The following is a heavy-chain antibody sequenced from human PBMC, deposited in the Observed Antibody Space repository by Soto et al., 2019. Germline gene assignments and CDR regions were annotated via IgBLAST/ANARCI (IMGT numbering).Heavy chain of an antibody. J-gene: IGHJ4*02. CDR3: ARDQDSSGWHKVVDY. V-gene: IGHV3-30-3*01. CDR1: GFTFSSYA. CDR2: ISYDGSNK. D-gene: IGHD6-19*01. Sequence: GGSLRLSCAASGFTFSSYAMHWVRQAPGKGLEWVAVISYDGSNKYYADSVKGRFTISRDNSKNTLYLQMNSLRAEDTAVYYCARDQDSSGWHKVVDYWGQGTLVTVSS.